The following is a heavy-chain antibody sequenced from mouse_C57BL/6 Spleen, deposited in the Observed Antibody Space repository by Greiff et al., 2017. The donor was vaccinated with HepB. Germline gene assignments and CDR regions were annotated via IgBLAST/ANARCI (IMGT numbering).Heavy chain of an antibody. D-gene: IGHD2-2*01. CDR3: AIGDYGYDEGYAMDY. Sequence: VQLKESGPELVKPGASVKISCKASGYAFSSSWMNWVKQRPGKGLEWIGRIYPGDGDTNYNGKFKGKATLTADKSSSTAYMQLSSLTSEDSAVYFCAIGDYGYDEGYAMDYWGQGTSVTVSS. V-gene: IGHV1-82*01. J-gene: IGHJ4*01. CDR1: GYAFSSSW. CDR2: IYPGDGDT.